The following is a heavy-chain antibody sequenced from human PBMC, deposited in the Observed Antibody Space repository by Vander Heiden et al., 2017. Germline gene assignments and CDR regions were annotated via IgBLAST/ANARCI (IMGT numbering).Heavy chain of an antibody. J-gene: IGHJ5*02. D-gene: IGHD3-22*01. CDR3: ARRPRNYYDSSGYYSNWFDP. Sequence: QVQLQQWGAGLLKPSETLSLTCAVDGGSFSGYYWIWIRHPPGKGLEWIGEINHSGSTNYNPSLKSRVTISVDTSKNQFSLKLSSVTAADTAVYYCARRPRNYYDSSGYYSNWFDPWGQGTLVTVSS. CDR2: INHSGST. V-gene: IGHV4-34*01. CDR1: GGSFSGYY.